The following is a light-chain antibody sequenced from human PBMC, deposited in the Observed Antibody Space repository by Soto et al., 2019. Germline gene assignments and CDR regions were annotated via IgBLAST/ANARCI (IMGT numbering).Light chain of an antibody. CDR2: TTN. CDR1: SGSVSPTSY. Sequence: QTVVTQEPSFSVSPGGTVTLTCGLSSGSVSPTSYPSWYQQTPGQAPRMLIYTTNTRSSGVPDRFSGSILGNKAALTITGAQADDECHYYCALWFRSGYWMFGGGTKLTVL. V-gene: IGLV8-61*01. J-gene: IGLJ3*02. CDR3: ALWFRSGYWM.